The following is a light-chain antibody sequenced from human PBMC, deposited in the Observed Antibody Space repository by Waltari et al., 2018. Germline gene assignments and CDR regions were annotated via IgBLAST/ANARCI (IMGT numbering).Light chain of an antibody. Sequence: SSELTQDPSVSVALGQTVRITCQGDSLRRYCASWYQQRPGQAPILVLYGQNIRPSGIPDRFSGSTAGNTASLTITGTQAEDEADYYCHSRDTTSTRLFGGGTRLT. CDR2: GQN. V-gene: IGLV3-19*01. CDR3: HSRDTTSTRL. J-gene: IGLJ2*01. CDR1: SLRRYC.